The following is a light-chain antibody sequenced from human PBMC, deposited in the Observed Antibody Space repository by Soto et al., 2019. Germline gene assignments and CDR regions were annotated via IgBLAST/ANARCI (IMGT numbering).Light chain of an antibody. V-gene: IGKV1-27*01. Sequence: DIQMTQSPSSLSASVGDRVTITCRASQGISHFLAWYQQKPGKVPKLLIYAASILQSGVPPRFSGSGSGKHFTLTISSLQPEDVATSYCQKYNTVPRTFGQGTKVEI. CDR3: QKYNTVPRT. CDR2: AAS. CDR1: QGISHF. J-gene: IGKJ1*01.